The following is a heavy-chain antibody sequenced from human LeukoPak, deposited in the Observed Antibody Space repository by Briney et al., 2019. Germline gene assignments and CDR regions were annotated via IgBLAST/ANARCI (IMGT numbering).Heavy chain of an antibody. CDR2: ISHDGSNI. D-gene: IGHD2-15*01. J-gene: IGHJ5*02. CDR1: GFTFYSYG. V-gene: IGHV3-30*18. Sequence: PGESLRLSCAASGFTFYSYGMHWVRQAPGKGLEWVAVISHDGSNIHYGDSVKGRFTISRDNSKNTLYLQMNSLRAEDTAVYYCAKDPYRVVVATGNYLDPWGQGTLVTVSS. CDR3: AKDPYRVVVATGNYLDP.